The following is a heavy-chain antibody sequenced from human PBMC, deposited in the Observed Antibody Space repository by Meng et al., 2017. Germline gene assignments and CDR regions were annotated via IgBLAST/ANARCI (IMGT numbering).Heavy chain of an antibody. CDR3: ARVSCSGGSCYSYYFDY. CDR2: INHSGST. Sequence: LRLSCAVYGGSFSGYYWSWIRQPPGNELEWNGEINHSGSTNYNTSLKSRVTISVDTSKNQFSLKLSSVTAADTAVDYFARVSCSGGSCYSYYFDYWGQGTLVTVYS. CDR1: GGSFSGYY. J-gene: IGHJ4*02. D-gene: IGHD2-15*01. V-gene: IGHV4-34*01.